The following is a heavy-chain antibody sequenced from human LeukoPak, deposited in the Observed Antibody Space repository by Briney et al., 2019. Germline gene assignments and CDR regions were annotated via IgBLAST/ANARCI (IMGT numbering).Heavy chain of an antibody. J-gene: IGHJ4*02. CDR3: AKDNRYYYDTNGLRGVDY. D-gene: IGHD3-22*01. CDR2: INPASGDT. CDR1: GYTFTAYY. Sequence: ASVKVSCKASGYTFTAYYIHWVRQAPGQGLEWMGWINPASGDTNYVQKFQGRVTMTRDTSISTTYMELNTRRSDDTAVYYCAKDNRYYYDTNGLRGVDYWGQGTLVTVSS. V-gene: IGHV1-2*02.